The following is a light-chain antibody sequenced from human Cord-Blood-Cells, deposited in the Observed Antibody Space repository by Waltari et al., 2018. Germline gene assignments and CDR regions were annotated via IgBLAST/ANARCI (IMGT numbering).Light chain of an antibody. Sequence: DIQMTQSPSTLSASVGDRVTITCRASQSIRSWLAWYQQKPGKAPKLLSYKASSLESGVPSRFSGSGSGTEFTLTISSLQPDDFATYYCQQYNSYSVTFGQGTKVEIK. J-gene: IGKJ1*01. V-gene: IGKV1-5*03. CDR2: KAS. CDR3: QQYNSYSVT. CDR1: QSIRSW.